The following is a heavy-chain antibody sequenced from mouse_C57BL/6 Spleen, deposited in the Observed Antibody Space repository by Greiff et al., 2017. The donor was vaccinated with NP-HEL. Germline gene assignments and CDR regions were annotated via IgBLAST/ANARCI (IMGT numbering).Heavy chain of an antibody. J-gene: IGHJ2*01. CDR3: ARNPISLYYGNPIDY. CDR1: GYTFTSYW. V-gene: IGHV1-72*01. CDR2: IDPNSGGT. Sequence: QVQLQQPGAELVKPGASVKLSCKASGYTFTSYWMHWVKQRPGRGLEWIGRIDPNSGGTKYNEKFKSKATLTVDKPSSTAYMQLSSLTSEDSAVYYCARNPISLYYGNPIDYWGQGTTLTVSS. D-gene: IGHD2-1*01.